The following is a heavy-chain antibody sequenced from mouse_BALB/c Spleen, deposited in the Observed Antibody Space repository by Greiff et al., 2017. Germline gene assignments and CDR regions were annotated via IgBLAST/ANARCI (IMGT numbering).Heavy chain of an antibody. CDR2: IDPSDSET. D-gene: IGHD4-1*01. CDR3: ARSNWDRGYFDV. V-gene: IGHV1-61*01. J-gene: IGHJ1*01. Sequence: VKQSCKASGYTFTSYWMNWVKQRPGQGLEWIGMIDPSDSETHYNQMFKDKATLTVDKSSSTAYMQLSSLTSEDSAVYYCARSNWDRGYFDVWGAGTTVTVSS. CDR1: GYTFTSYW.